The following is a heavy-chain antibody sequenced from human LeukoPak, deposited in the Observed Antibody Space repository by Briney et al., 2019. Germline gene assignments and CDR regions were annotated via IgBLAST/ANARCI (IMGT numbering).Heavy chain of an antibody. V-gene: IGHV1-2*02. CDR3: ARASVYSSSWHNYYYYYMDV. CDR2: MNPNSGGT. J-gene: IGHJ6*03. D-gene: IGHD6-13*01. Sequence: GASVKVSCKASGYTFTCYYMHWVRQAPGQGLEWMGWMNPNSGGTNYAQKFQGRVTMTRDTSISTAYMELSRLRSDDTAVYYCARASVYSSSWHNYYYYYMDVWGKGTTATVSS. CDR1: GYTFTCYY.